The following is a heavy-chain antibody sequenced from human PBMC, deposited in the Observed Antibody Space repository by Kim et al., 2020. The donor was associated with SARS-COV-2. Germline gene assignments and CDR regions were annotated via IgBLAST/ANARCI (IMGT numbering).Heavy chain of an antibody. CDR1: GGSFSGYY. CDR2: INHSGST. D-gene: IGHD2-2*01. V-gene: IGHV4-34*01. CDR3: ARGRARRDQLLGRRWFDP. Sequence: SETLSLTCAVYGGSFSGYYWSWIRQPPGKGLEWIGEINHSGSTNYNPSLKSRVTISVDTSKNQFSLKLSSVTAADTAVYYCARGRARRDQLLGRRWFDPCGQGTLVTVSS. J-gene: IGHJ5*02.